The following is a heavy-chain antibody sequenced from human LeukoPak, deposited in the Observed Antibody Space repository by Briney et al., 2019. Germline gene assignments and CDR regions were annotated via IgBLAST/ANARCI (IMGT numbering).Heavy chain of an antibody. CDR2: ISGDGGST. Sequence: GGSLRLSCAASGFTFDDYAMHWVSQPPGKGLEWVSLISGDGGSTYYADSVKGRFTISRDNSKNSLYLQMNSLRTEDTALYYCAGGYYYYYGMDVWGQGTTVTVSS. J-gene: IGHJ6*02. V-gene: IGHV3-43*02. CDR3: AGGYYYYYGMDV. D-gene: IGHD3-16*01. CDR1: GFTFDDYA.